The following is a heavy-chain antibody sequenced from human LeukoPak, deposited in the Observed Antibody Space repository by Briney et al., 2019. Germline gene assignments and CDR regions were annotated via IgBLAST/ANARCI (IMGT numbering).Heavy chain of an antibody. D-gene: IGHD3-3*01. J-gene: IGHJ2*01. CDR3: ARRVPYWYFDL. Sequence: PSETLSLTCAVYGGSFSGYYWSWIRQPPGKGLEWIGEINHSGSTNYNPSLKSRVTISVDTSKNQISLKLSSVTAADTAVYYCARRVPYWYFDLWGRGTLVTVSS. V-gene: IGHV4-34*01. CDR1: GGSFSGYY. CDR2: INHSGST.